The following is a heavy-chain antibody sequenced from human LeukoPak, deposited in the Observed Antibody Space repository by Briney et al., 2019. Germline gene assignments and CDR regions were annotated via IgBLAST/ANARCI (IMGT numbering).Heavy chain of an antibody. V-gene: IGHV3-48*04. CDR3: ARGCGSLSLGY. CDR2: ISGSSSAI. D-gene: IGHD1-26*01. CDR1: GFTFSTYN. Sequence: PGGSLRLSCAASGFTFSTYNMNWVRQAPGKGLEWVSYISGSSSAIHYADSVKGRFTISRDNANNSLYLQMNSLRAEDTAVYYCARGCGSLSLGYWGQGTLVAVSS. J-gene: IGHJ4*02.